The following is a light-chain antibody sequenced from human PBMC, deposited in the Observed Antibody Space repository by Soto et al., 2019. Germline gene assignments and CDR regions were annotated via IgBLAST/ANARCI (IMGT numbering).Light chain of an antibody. CDR2: YDD. V-gene: IGLV1-36*01. CDR3: ASWDDTLSGVV. CDR1: TSNIGNNA. J-gene: IGLJ3*02. Sequence: QSVLTQPPSVSGAPGQRVTISCSGSTSNIGNNAVQWYQQLPGKAPRALIYYDDLLPTGVSKRFSGSKSGTSVSLAISGLQSDDEADYYCASWDDTLSGVVFGGGTQLTVL.